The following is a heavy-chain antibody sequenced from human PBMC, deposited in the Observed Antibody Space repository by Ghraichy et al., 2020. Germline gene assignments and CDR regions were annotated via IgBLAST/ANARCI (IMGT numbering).Heavy chain of an antibody. CDR1: GGSFSGYY. Sequence: SETLSLTCAVYGGSFSGYYWSWIRQPPGKGLEWIGEINHSGSTNYNPSLKSRVTISVDTSKNQFSLKLSSVTAADTAVYYCARGPPMIFGVVIRPAFDYWGQGTLVTVSS. CDR3: ARGPPMIFGVVIRPAFDY. CDR2: INHSGST. D-gene: IGHD3-3*01. J-gene: IGHJ4*02. V-gene: IGHV4-34*01.